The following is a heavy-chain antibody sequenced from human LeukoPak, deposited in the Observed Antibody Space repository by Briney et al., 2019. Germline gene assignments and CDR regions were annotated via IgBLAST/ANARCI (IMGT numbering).Heavy chain of an antibody. D-gene: IGHD6-19*01. CDR2: IKQDGSEK. Sequence: GGSLRLSCAASGFTFSSYWMGWVRQAPGKGLEWVANIKQDGSEKYYVDSVKGRFTISRDNAKNSLYLQMDSLRVEDTAVYYCARVATVAFNYWGQGTLVTVFS. CDR3: ARVATVAFNY. J-gene: IGHJ4*02. V-gene: IGHV3-7*01. CDR1: GFTFSSYW.